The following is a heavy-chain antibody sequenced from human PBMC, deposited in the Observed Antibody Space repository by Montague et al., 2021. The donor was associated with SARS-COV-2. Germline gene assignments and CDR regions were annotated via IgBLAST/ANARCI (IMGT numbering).Heavy chain of an antibody. Sequence: SETLSLTCTVSGGSISSSSYYWSWIRQPPGKGLEWIGSIYNSGSTYYNPSLKSRVTISVDTSKNQFSLKLSSVTAADTAVYYCAREDDNGSYVRRSMDYWGQGTMVTVSS. CDR2: IYNSGST. D-gene: IGHD1-26*01. V-gene: IGHV4-39*07. CDR1: GGSISSSSYY. J-gene: IGHJ4*02. CDR3: AREDDNGSYVRRSMDY.